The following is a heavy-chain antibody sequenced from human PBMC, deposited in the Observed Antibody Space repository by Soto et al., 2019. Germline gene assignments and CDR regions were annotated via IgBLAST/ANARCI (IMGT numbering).Heavy chain of an antibody. Sequence: QVQLVQSGAEVKKPGASVKVSCKASGYTFTSYYMHWVRQAPGQGLEWMGRINPSGGSTSYAQKFQGRVTITTDTSTSTVDMGLSSLVSEDAAVYYCASEYSKGIEVWGQGTTGTGSS. D-gene: IGHD2-15*01. CDR2: INPSGGST. CDR1: GYTFTSYY. V-gene: IGHV1-46*01. CDR3: ASEYSKGIEV. J-gene: IGHJ6*02.